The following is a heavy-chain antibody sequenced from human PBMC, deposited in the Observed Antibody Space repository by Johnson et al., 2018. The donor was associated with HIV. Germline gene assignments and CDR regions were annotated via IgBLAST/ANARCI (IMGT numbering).Heavy chain of an antibody. CDR3: TTDRGNGDYDVFDI. V-gene: IGHV3-15*01. CDR1: GFTVSSYY. CDR2: IKSKTDGGTT. D-gene: IGHD4-17*01. Sequence: VQLVESGGGLVQPGGSLRLSCAASGFTVSSYYMSWVRQAPGKGLEWVGRIKSKTDGGTTDYAAPVKGRFTISRDDSKNTLYLQMNSLKTEDTAVYYCTTDRGNGDYDVFDIWGQGTMVTVSS. J-gene: IGHJ3*02.